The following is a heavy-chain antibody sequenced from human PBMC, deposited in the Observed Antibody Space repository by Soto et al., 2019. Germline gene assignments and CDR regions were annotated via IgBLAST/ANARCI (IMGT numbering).Heavy chain of an antibody. CDR1: GYTFTSYG. D-gene: IGHD3-22*01. J-gene: IGHJ4*01. CDR3: ARDTYYYDSSGSDPLAY. Sequence: GASVKVSCKASGYTFTSYGISWVRQAPGQGLEWMGWISAYNGNTNYAQKLQGRVTMTTDTSTSTAYMELRSLRSDDTAVYYCARDTYYYDSSGSDPLAYPGQGSPVPVSS. V-gene: IGHV1-18*01. CDR2: ISAYNGNT.